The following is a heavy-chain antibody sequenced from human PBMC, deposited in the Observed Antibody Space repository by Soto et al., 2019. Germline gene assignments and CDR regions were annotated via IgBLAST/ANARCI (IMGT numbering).Heavy chain of an antibody. V-gene: IGHV3-21*01. J-gene: IGHJ4*02. CDR2: ISSSSYI. CDR1: GFTFSSFS. Sequence: GGSLTRSSTPSGFTFSSFSMNWVRQAPGKGLEWVSSISSSSYIYYADSVKGRFTISRDNAKNSLYLQMNSLRAEDTAVYYCARDRDFDYEFDYWGQGT. CDR3: ARDRDFDYEFDY. D-gene: IGHD4-17*01.